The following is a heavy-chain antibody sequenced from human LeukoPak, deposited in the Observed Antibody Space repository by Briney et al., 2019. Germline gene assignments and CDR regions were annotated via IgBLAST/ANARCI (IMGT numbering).Heavy chain of an antibody. J-gene: IGHJ5*02. V-gene: IGHV3-7*01. CDR3: ARDRRYCSGGSCYSGGWFDP. Sequence: GGSLRLSCAASGFTFSSYWMSWVRQAPGKGLGWVANIKQDGSEKYYVDSVKGRFTISRDNAKSSLYLQMNSLRAEDTAVYYCARDRRYCSGGSCYSGGWFDPWGQGTLVTVSS. D-gene: IGHD2-15*01. CDR2: IKQDGSEK. CDR1: GFTFSSYW.